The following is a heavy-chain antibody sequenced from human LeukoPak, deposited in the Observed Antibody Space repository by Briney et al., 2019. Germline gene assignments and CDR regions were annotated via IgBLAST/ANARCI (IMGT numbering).Heavy chain of an antibody. CDR1: GFTFDNAW. V-gene: IGHV3-15*04. Sequence: GGSLRLSCAASGFTFDNAWMSWVRQAPGKGLEWVGRIESKTDGGTTNYAAPVKGRFTISRDDSENTLYLQMNSLKTEDTAVYYCTTPFYSGPGSYYNAFDIWGQGTVVTVSS. J-gene: IGHJ3*02. D-gene: IGHD3-10*01. CDR3: TTPFYSGPGSYYNAFDI. CDR2: IESKTDGGTT.